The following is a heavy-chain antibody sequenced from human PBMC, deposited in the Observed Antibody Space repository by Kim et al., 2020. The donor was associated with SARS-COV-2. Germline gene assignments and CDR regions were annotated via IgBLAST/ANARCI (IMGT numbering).Heavy chain of an antibody. J-gene: IGHJ4*02. CDR1: GFTVSSNY. Sequence: GGSLRLSCAASGFTVSSNYMSWVRQAPGKGLEWVSVIYSGGSTYYADSVKGRFTISRDNSKNTLYLQMNSLRAEDTAVYYCARAYSRYYYDSSGYLDYWGQGTLVTVSS. V-gene: IGHV3-53*01. CDR3: ARAYSRYYYDSSGYLDY. D-gene: IGHD3-22*01. CDR2: IYSGGST.